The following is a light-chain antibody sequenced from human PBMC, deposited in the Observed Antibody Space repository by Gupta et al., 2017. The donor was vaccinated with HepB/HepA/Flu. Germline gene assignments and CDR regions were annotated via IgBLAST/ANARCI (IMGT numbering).Light chain of an antibody. Sequence: ILFTHSPATLSLSPGERATLSCRTSQNVIDYLGWYQQKPGQAPRLLIYDTSTRAAGTPARFSGSGGGTDFTLTISSLEPEDFAVYYCQQRYIWPGTFGQGAKVEIK. CDR1: QNVIDY. V-gene: IGKV3-11*01. J-gene: IGKJ1*01. CDR2: DTS. CDR3: QQRYIWPGT.